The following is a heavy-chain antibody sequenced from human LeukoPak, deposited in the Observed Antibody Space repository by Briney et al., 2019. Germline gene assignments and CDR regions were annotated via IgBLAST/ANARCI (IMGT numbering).Heavy chain of an antibody. CDR2: FDPEDGET. J-gene: IGHJ4*02. D-gene: IGHD2-21*02. Sequence: ASVKVSCKVSGYTLTELSMHWVRQAPGKGLEWMGGFDPEDGETIYAQKFQGRVTMTEDTSTDTAYMELSSLRSEDTAVYYCVTPSAYCGGDCYSFRPFDYWGQGTLVTVSS. V-gene: IGHV1-24*01. CDR1: GYTLTELS. CDR3: VTPSAYCGGDCYSFRPFDY.